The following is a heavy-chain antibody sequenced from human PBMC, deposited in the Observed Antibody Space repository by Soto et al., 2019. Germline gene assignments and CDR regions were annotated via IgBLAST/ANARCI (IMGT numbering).Heavy chain of an antibody. CDR3: ARRDGYNSPFDY. CDR2: IYYSGST. CDR1: GGSISSSSYY. Sequence: QLQLQESGPGLVKPSETLSLTCTVSGGSISSSSYYWGWIRQPPGKGLEWIGSIYYSGSTYYNPSLTSRXXVXVXXSKNQFSLKLSSVTAADTAVYYCARRDGYNSPFDYWGQGTLVTVSS. V-gene: IGHV4-39*01. J-gene: IGHJ4*02. D-gene: IGHD1-1*01.